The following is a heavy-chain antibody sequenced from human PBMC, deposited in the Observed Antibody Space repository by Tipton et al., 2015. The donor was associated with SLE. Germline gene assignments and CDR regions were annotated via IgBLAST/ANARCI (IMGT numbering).Heavy chain of an antibody. V-gene: IGHV3-23*01. CDR2: ISGSGGSK. J-gene: IGHJ4*02. CDR1: GFTFSGYA. CDR3: ATEGLRFLDGFDH. Sequence: GSLRLSCAVSGFTFSGYAMSWVRQAPGKGLEWVSTISGSGGSKYYADSVKGRFTISRDNSKNTLDLQMNSLRAEDTAVYYCATEGLRFLDGFDHWGQGTRVTVSS. D-gene: IGHD3-3*01.